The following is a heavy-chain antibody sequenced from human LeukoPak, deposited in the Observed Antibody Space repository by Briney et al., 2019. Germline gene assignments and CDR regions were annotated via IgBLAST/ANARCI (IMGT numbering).Heavy chain of an antibody. J-gene: IGHJ4*02. CDR1: GFTFSNAW. V-gene: IGHV3-15*01. D-gene: IGHD2-8*01. Sequence: GASLRLSCAASGFTFSNAWMSWVRQAPGKGLEWVGRIKSKTDGGTTDYAAPVKGRFTISRDDSKNTLYLQMNSLKTEDTAVYYCTTDSFYCTNGVCYTDKPFDYWGQGTLVTVSS. CDR2: IKSKTDGGTT. CDR3: TTDSFYCTNGVCYTDKPFDY.